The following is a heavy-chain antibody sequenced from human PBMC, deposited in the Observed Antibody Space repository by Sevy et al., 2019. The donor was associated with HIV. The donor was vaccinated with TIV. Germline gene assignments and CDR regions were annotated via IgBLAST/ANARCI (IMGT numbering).Heavy chain of an antibody. D-gene: IGHD3-10*01. CDR3: AKDIGRGGAYYYYYMDV. J-gene: IGHJ6*03. CDR1: GFTFDDYA. V-gene: IGHV3-9*01. Sequence: GGSLRLSCAASGFTFDDYAMHWVRQAPGKGLEWVSGFSWNSGSIGYADSVKGRFTISRDNAKNSLYLQMNSLRAEDTALYYCAKDIGRGGAYYYYYMDVWGKGTTVTVSS. CDR2: FSWNSGSI.